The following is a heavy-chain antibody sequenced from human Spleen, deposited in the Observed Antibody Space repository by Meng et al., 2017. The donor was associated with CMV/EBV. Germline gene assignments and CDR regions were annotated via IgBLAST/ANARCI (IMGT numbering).Heavy chain of an antibody. CDR3: ARAVSSSWPTYWYFDL. Sequence: GYISSGGYYWRWIRQHPGKGLEWIGYIYYSGSTYYNPSLKSRVTISVDTSKNQFSLKLSSVTAADTAVYYCARAVSSSWPTYWYFDLWGRGTLVTVSS. V-gene: IGHV4-31*02. J-gene: IGHJ2*01. D-gene: IGHD6-13*01. CDR1: GYISSGGYY. CDR2: IYYSGST.